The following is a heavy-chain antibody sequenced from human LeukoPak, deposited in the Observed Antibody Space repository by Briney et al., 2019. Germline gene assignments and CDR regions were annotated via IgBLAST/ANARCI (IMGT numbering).Heavy chain of an antibody. CDR2: INPNSGGT. D-gene: IGHD2-15*01. J-gene: IGHJ5*02. V-gene: IGHV1-2*02. CDR1: GYTFTTYY. CDR3: ARGVGGGSLGRFDP. Sequence: GASVKVSCKPSGYTFTTYYIHWVRQAPGQGLEWMGWINPNSGGTDYAQKFQGRVTMTRDTSISTAYMELSRLTYDDTGVYYCARGVGGGSLGRFDPWGQGTLVTVSS.